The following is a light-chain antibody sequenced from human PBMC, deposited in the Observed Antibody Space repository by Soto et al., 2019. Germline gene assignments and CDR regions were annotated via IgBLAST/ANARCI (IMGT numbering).Light chain of an antibody. Sequence: QSALTQPASVSGSPGQSITISCTGSSSNLGAGYDVHWYQQLPGAAPKLLIYANNKRPSGVLDRFSGSKSGTSASLAITGLQAEDEADYYCQSYDNSLSGSWVFGGGTKLTVL. V-gene: IGLV1-40*01. CDR1: SSNLGAGYD. CDR2: ANN. J-gene: IGLJ3*02. CDR3: QSYDNSLSGSWV.